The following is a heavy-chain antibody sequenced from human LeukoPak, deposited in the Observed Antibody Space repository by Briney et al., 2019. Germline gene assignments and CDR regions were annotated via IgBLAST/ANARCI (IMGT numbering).Heavy chain of an antibody. Sequence: SGTLSLTCAVSGGSISSSNWWSWVRQPPGKGLEWIGEIYHSGSTNYNPSLKSRVTISVDKSKNQFSLKLSSVTAADTAVYYCARTYSYYDILTGHYTSSDWGQGTLVTVSS. J-gene: IGHJ4*02. CDR1: GGSISSSNW. CDR2: IYHSGST. CDR3: ARTYSYYDILTGHYTSSD. D-gene: IGHD3-9*01. V-gene: IGHV4-4*02.